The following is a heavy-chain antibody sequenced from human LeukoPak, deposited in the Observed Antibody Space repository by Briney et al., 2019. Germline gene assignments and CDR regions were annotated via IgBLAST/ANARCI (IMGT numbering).Heavy chain of an antibody. CDR1: GGTFSSYA. CDR2: IIPIFGTA. V-gene: IGHV1-69*05. Sequence: PGGSLRLSCAASGGTFSSYAISWVRQAPGQGLEWMGGIIPIFGTANYAQKFQGRVTITTDESTSTAYMELSSLRSEDTAVYYCARALLEGALLFRVGFDPWGQGTLVTVSS. J-gene: IGHJ5*02. D-gene: IGHD1-26*01. CDR3: ARALLEGALLFRVGFDP.